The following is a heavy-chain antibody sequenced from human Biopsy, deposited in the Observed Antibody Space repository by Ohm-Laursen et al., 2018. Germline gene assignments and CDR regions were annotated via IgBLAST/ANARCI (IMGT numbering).Heavy chain of an antibody. V-gene: IGHV4-39*01. J-gene: IGHJ5*02. Sequence: GTLSLTCTVSGGSISSSTTYYWAWLRQPPGKGLEWIGSIYNTETTFYNPSLKSRVTISVDTSTNQFSLKVSSVTAADTALYYCARHPTGFWFDPWGHGTLVTVSS. CDR1: GGSISSSTTYY. CDR3: ARHPTGFWFDP. CDR2: IYNTETT.